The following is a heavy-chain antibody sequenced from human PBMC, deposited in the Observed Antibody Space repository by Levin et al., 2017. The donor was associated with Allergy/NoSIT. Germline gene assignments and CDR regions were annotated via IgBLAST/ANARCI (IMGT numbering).Heavy chain of an antibody. Sequence: PSETLSLTCTVSGGSISTTTYYWAWIRQPPGKGLEWIGNIYYHGGTYYNPSLRSRVTMSVDTSKNQFSLELSSVTAEDTAVYYCAKQGYDILTGSVEHFDSWGQGALVTVSS. CDR1: GGSISTTTYY. D-gene: IGHD3-9*01. V-gene: IGHV4-39*01. J-gene: IGHJ4*02. CDR2: IYYHGGT. CDR3: AKQGYDILTGSVEHFDS.